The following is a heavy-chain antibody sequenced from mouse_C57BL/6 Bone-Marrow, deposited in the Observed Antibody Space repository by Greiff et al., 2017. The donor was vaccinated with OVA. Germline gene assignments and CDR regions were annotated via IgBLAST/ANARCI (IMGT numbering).Heavy chain of an antibody. J-gene: IGHJ1*03. CDR1: GFTFSSYG. D-gene: IGHD1-1*01. V-gene: IGHV5-6*01. CDR3: AREVIYYYGSSPYWYFDV. CDR2: ISSGGSYT. Sequence: EVKVVESGGDLVKPGGSLKLSCAASGFTFSSYGMSWVRQTPDKRLEWVATISSGGSYTYYPDSVKGRFTISRDNAKNTLYLQMSSLKSEDTAMYYCAREVIYYYGSSPYWYFDVWGTGTTVTVSS.